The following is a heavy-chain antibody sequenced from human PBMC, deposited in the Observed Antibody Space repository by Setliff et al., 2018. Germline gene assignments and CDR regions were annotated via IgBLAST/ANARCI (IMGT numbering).Heavy chain of an antibody. D-gene: IGHD2-15*01. CDR3: ARDLGCSGGSCYLDYYYGMDV. J-gene: IGHJ6*02. V-gene: IGHV4-30-4*08. CDR2: IYYSGST. Sequence: PSETLSLTCTVSGGSISSGDYYWSWIRQPPGKGLEWIGYIYYSGSTYYNPSLKSRVTISVDTSKNQFSLKLSSVTAADTAVYYCARDLGCSGGSCYLDYYYGMDVWGQGTTVTVSS. CDR1: GGSISSGDYY.